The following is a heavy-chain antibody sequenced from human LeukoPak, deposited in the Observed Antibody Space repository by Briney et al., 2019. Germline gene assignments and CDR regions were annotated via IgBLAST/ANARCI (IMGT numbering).Heavy chain of an antibody. V-gene: IGHV1-2*02. CDR3: ASSGSQTSFFDY. J-gene: IGHJ4*02. CDR1: GYTFTGYY. Sequence: ASVKVSCKASGYTFTGYYMHWVRQAPGQRLEWMGWINPNSGGTNYTQKFQGRVNMTRDTSISTAYMELSRLRSDDTAVYYCASSGSQTSFFDYWGQGTLVTVSS. CDR2: INPNSGGT. D-gene: IGHD1-26*01.